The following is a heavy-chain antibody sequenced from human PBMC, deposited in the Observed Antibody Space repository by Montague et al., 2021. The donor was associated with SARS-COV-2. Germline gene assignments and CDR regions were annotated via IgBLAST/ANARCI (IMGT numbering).Heavy chain of an antibody. CDR2: IYTSGST. CDR1: GGSISSGSYY. J-gene: IGHJ6*02. CDR3: ARAPDVDTAMVIYYYGMDV. D-gene: IGHD5-18*01. V-gene: IGHV4-61*02. Sequence: TLSLTCTVPGGSISSGSYYWSWIRQPAGKGLEWIGRIYTSGSTNYNPSLKSRVTISVDTSKNQFSLKLSSVTAADTAVYYCARAPDVDTAMVIYYYGMDVWGQGTTVTVSS.